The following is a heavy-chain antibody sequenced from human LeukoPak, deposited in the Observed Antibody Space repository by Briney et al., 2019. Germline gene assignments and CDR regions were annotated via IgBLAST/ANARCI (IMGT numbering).Heavy chain of an antibody. Sequence: SETLSLTCTVSGGSISSSSYYWGWIRQPPGKGLEWIGSIYYSGSTYYNPSLKSRVTISVDTSKNQFSLKLSSVTAADTAVYYCARKHYYGSGSWFDPWGQGTLVTVSS. CDR1: GGSISSSSYY. J-gene: IGHJ5*02. D-gene: IGHD3-10*01. CDR3: ARKHYYGSGSWFDP. CDR2: IYYSGST. V-gene: IGHV4-39*01.